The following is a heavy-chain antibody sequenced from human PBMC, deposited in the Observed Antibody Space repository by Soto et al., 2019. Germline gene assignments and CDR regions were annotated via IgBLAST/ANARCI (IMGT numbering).Heavy chain of an antibody. CDR2: INHSGST. V-gene: IGHV4-34*01. CDR3: ARGISLIVEVQRDPPSKYYFDS. D-gene: IGHD2-21*01. J-gene: IGHJ4*02. CDR1: GGSFSGHF. Sequence: SETLPLTCAVYGGSFSGHFWSWIRPPPGKGLEWIGEINHSGSTNFNPSLKSRVTISVDPSKNQFSLPVTSLTAADTAVYYGARGISLIVEVQRDPPSKYYFDSWGQETLVPVSS.